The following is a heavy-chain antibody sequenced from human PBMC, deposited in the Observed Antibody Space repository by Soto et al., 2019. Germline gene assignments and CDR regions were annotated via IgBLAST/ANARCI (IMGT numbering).Heavy chain of an antibody. CDR2: ISYDGSNK. CDR3: ARERVAAIYFDY. V-gene: IGHV3-30-3*01. J-gene: IGHJ4*02. Sequence: GGSLRLSCAASGFSFRTYAMHWVRQAPGKGLEWVAVISYDGSNKYYADSVKGRFSISRDNSKNTLYLQMDSLRAEDTAVFYCARERVAAIYFDYWGKGTLVTVSS. D-gene: IGHD6-19*01. CDR1: GFSFRTYA.